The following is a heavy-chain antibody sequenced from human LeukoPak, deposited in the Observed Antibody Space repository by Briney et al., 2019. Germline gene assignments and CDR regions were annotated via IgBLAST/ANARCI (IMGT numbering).Heavy chain of an antibody. CDR1: GFTFSGSA. V-gene: IGHV3-73*01. D-gene: IGHD6-19*01. CDR2: IRSKANSYAT. J-gene: IGHJ4*02. CDR3: TRLSSGWSYYFDY. Sequence: GGSLRLSCAASGFTFSGSAMHWVRQASGKGLEWVGRIRSKANSYATAYAASVKGRFTISRNDSKNTAYLQMNSLKTEDTAVYYCTRLSSGWSYYFDYWGQGTLVTVSS.